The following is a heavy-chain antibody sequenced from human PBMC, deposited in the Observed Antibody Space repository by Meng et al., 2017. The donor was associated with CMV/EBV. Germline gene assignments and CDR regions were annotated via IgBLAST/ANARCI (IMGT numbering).Heavy chain of an antibody. V-gene: IGHV1-2*02. CDR3: ALFERDFWSGYLVAFDI. J-gene: IGHJ3*02. Sequence: ASAKVSCKASGYIFTGYYMHWVRQAPGQGLQWMGWINPNSGGTNYAQKFQGRVTMTRDTSISTAYMELSKLRSDNTAVYYCALFERDFWSGYLVAFDIWGQGTMVTVSS. D-gene: IGHD3-3*01. CDR2: INPNSGGT. CDR1: GYIFTGYY.